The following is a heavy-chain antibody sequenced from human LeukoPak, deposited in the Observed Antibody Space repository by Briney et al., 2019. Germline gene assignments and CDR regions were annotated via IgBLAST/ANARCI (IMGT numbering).Heavy chain of an antibody. CDR3: ARDLAWGAFDY. V-gene: IGHV3-53*01. J-gene: IGHJ4*02. CDR2: IYNGDNT. Sequence: GGSLRLSCAASGFTVSSNSMSWVRQAPGKGLEWVSVIYNGDNTYYADSVKGRFTISRDNSKNTLYLQMNSLRAEDTAVYYCARDLAWGAFDYWGQGILVAVSS. D-gene: IGHD7-27*01. CDR1: GFTVSSNS.